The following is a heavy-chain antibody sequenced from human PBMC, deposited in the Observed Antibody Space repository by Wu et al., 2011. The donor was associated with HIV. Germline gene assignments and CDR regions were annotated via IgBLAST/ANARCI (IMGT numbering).Heavy chain of an antibody. V-gene: IGHV1-69*01. J-gene: IGHJ6*02. CDR1: GGTFSSYA. CDR3: ARPKGGAYCGGDCYGGYYGMDV. CDR2: IIPIFGTA. Sequence: QVQLVQSGAEVKKPGSSVKVSCKASGGTFSSYAISWVRQAPGQGLEWMGGIIPIFGTANYAQKFQGRVTITTDESTSTAYMELSSLRSEDTAVYYCARPKGGAYCGGDCYGGYYGMDVWGQGTTVTASS. D-gene: IGHD2-21*02.